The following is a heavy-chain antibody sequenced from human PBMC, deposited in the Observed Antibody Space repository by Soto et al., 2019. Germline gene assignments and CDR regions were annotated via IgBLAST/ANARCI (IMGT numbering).Heavy chain of an antibody. J-gene: IGHJ4*02. D-gene: IGHD6-19*01. CDR1: EFTFSAYW. CDR3: ARSPSSGCYYFDY. V-gene: IGHV3-74*01. Sequence: EVQLVESGGGLVQPGGSLRLSCAASEFTFSAYWMYWVRQAPGKGLVWVSRINSDGSTTSYADSVKGRFTISRDNAKNTLYLQMNSLRAEDTAVYYCARSPSSGCYYFDYWGQGTLVTVSS. CDR2: INSDGSTT.